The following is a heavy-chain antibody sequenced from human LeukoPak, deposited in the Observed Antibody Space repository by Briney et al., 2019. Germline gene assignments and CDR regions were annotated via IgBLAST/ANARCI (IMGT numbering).Heavy chain of an antibody. Sequence: GGSLRLSCAPSGVIFNNFAFHWVRQAPGKGLEWIAAVSYDGSNKYYADSVRGRLTISRDNSKNTLYLQMNSLRAEDTAVYYCARAGRADGDYHYFDYWGQGTLVTVSS. D-gene: IGHD4-17*01. J-gene: IGHJ4*02. CDR1: GVIFNNFA. CDR2: VSYDGSNK. V-gene: IGHV3-30-3*01. CDR3: ARAGRADGDYHYFDY.